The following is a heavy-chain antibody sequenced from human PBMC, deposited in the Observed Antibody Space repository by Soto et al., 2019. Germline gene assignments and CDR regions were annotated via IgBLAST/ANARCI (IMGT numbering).Heavy chain of an antibody. CDR2: IIPIFGTA. D-gene: IGHD3-22*01. J-gene: IGHJ4*02. Sequence: VASVKVSCKASGGTFSSYAISWVRQAPGQGLEWMGGIIPIFGTANYAQKFQGRVTITADKSTSTAYMELSSLRSEDTAVYYCATTGGLTYDSSGYYSFWGQGTLVTVSS. CDR1: GGTFSSYA. CDR3: ATTGGLTYDSSGYYSF. V-gene: IGHV1-69*06.